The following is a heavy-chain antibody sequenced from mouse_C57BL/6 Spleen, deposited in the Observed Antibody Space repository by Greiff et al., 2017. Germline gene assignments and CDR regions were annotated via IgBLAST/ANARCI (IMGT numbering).Heavy chain of an antibody. CDR1: GFTFSSYA. Sequence: EVKLVESGEGLVKPGGSLKLSCAASGFTFSSYAMSWVRQTPEKRLEWVAYISSGGDYIYYADTVKGRFTISRDNARNTLYLQMSSLKSEDTAMYYCTRDGGNNYAMDYWGQGTSVTVSS. J-gene: IGHJ4*01. CDR3: TRDGGNNYAMDY. CDR2: ISSGGDYI. D-gene: IGHD2-1*01. V-gene: IGHV5-9-1*02.